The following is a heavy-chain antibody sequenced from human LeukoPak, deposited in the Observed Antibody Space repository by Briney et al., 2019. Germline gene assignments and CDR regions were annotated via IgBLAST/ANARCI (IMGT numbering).Heavy chain of an antibody. CDR3: ARGSHQYYYDSSGPFDP. Sequence: PSQTLSLTCTVSGGSISSYYWSWVRQPPGKGLEFLGYIYYSGSTTYNPSLKSRVTISVDTSKNQFSLKLSSVTAADTAVYYCARGSHQYYYDSSGPFDPWGQGTLVTVSS. CDR1: GGSISSYY. CDR2: IYYSGST. J-gene: IGHJ5*02. D-gene: IGHD3-22*01. V-gene: IGHV4-59*01.